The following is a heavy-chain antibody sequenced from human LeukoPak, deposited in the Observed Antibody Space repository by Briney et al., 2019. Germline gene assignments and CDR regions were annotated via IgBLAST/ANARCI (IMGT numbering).Heavy chain of an antibody. CDR3: ARSYNYRFDY. J-gene: IGHJ4*02. CDR2: LSSDGRST. D-gene: IGHD3-22*01. V-gene: IGHV3-74*01. Sequence: GGSLRLSCEVSGFTVSTYCMLWVRQGRGKGLEWVARLSSDGRSTNYADFVKGRATISRDNAKNTLFLEMSGLRADDTAVYYCARSYNYRFDYWGQGTLVVVSS. CDR1: GFTVSTYC.